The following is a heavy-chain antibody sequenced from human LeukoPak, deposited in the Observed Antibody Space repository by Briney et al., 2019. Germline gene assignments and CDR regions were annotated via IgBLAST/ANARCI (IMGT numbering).Heavy chain of an antibody. V-gene: IGHV4-39*07. D-gene: IGHD3-9*01. CDR1: AGSISSSSYY. Sequence: SETLSCTGSVSAGSISSSSYYWGWLRQPPGKRLEWIGGIYYSGSTYYNPSLKSRVTIPVDTSKNQFSLKLNSVTAADTAVYYCARRLYIWRLGDAFDVWGQGTMVTVSS. CDR2: IYYSGST. J-gene: IGHJ3*01. CDR3: ARRLYIWRLGDAFDV.